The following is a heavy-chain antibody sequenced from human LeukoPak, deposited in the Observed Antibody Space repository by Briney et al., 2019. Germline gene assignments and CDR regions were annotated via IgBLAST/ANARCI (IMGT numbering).Heavy chain of an antibody. CDR1: GFNFTYYA. J-gene: IGHJ4*02. D-gene: IGHD1-1*01. CDR3: AKLDWNDGSYYFDY. CDR2: VSYDGNDG. Sequence: GGSLRLSCIGSGFNFTYYAIYWVRQAPGKGLDWVAVVSYDGNDGYYADPVKGRFSISRDNSQNTVTLQMNNLRVEDTAIYYCAKLDWNDGSYYFDYWGQGTLVTVSS. V-gene: IGHV3-30*18.